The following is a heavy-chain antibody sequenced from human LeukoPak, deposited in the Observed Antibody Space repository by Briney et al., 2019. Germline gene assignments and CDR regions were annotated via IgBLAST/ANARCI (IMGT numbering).Heavy chain of an antibody. V-gene: IGHV4-34*01. CDR3: ARGQYSSSSI. Sequence: KPSETLSLTCAVYGGSFSGYYWSWIRQPPGKGLEWIGSIYYSGSTYYNPSLKSRVTISVDTSKNQFSLKLSSVTAADTAVYYCARGQYSSSSIWGQGTLVTVSS. J-gene: IGHJ4*02. D-gene: IGHD6-6*01. CDR2: IYYSGST. CDR1: GGSFSGYY.